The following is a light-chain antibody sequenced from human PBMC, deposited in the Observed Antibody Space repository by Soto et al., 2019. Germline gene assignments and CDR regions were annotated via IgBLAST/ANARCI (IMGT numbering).Light chain of an antibody. Sequence: EIVLTQSPATLSLSPGERATLSCRASQSVSSYLAWYQQKPGQAPRLLIYDASNRATGIPARFSGSGSGTAFTLTISSLEPEDFGVYYCQQRSNWPRGTFGQGTKVEIK. CDR1: QSVSSY. CDR3: QQRSNWPRGT. J-gene: IGKJ1*01. CDR2: DAS. V-gene: IGKV3-11*01.